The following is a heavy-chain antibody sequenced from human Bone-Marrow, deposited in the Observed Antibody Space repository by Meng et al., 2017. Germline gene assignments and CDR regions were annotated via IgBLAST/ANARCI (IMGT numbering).Heavy chain of an antibody. D-gene: IGHD3-10*01. V-gene: IGHV3-49*04. CDR3: IRFSGLFPTDFDY. Sequence: GESLKISCTASGFTFGDYAMSWVRQAPGKGLEWVGFIRSKAYGGTTEYAASVKGRFTISRDDSKSIAYLQMNSLKTEDTAVYYCIRFSGLFPTDFDYWGHGTLVTVAS. CDR1: GFTFGDYA. CDR2: IRSKAYGGTT. J-gene: IGHJ4*01.